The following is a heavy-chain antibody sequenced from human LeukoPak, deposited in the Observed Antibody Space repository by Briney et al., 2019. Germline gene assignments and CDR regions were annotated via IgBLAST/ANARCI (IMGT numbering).Heavy chain of an antibody. CDR3: ARRYDYVWGSYFDY. Sequence: SETLSLTCTVSGGSISSYYWSWIRQPPGKGLEWIGYIYYSGSTNYNPSLKSRVTISVDTSKNQFSLKLSSVTAADTAVYYCARRYDYVWGSYFDYWGQGTLVTVSS. CDR1: GGSISSYY. J-gene: IGHJ4*02. V-gene: IGHV4-59*01. CDR2: IYYSGST. D-gene: IGHD3-16*01.